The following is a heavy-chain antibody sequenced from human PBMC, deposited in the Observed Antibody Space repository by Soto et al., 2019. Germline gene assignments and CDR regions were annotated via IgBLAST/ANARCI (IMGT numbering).Heavy chain of an antibody. CDR3: ARDRGISSSWLSFDY. J-gene: IGHJ4*02. CDR2: IWYDGSNK. CDR1: GFTFSSYG. V-gene: IGHV3-33*01. Sequence: PGGSLRLSCAASGFTFSSYGMHWVRQAPGKGLEWVAVIWYDGSNKYYADSVKGRFTISRDNSKNTLYLQMNSLRAEDTAVYYCARDRGISSSWLSFDYWGQGTLVTVSS. D-gene: IGHD6-13*01.